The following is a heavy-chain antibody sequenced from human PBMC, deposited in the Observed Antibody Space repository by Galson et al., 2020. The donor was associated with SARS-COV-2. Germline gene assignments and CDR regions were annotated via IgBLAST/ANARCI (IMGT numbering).Heavy chain of an antibody. CDR3: ARDRGITATTSGDY. Sequence: GGSLRLSCAASGFTFSSYSMNWVRQAPGKGLEWVSSISSSSTYIYYADSVKGRFTISRDNAKNSLYLQMNSLRAKDTAVYYCARDRGITATTSGDYWGQGTLVTVSS. D-gene: IGHD1-7*01. J-gene: IGHJ4*02. CDR2: ISSSSTYI. V-gene: IGHV3-21*01. CDR1: GFTFSSYS.